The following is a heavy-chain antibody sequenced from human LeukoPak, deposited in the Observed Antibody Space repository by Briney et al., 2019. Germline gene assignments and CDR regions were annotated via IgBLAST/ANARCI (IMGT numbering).Heavy chain of an antibody. V-gene: IGHV3-30*18. D-gene: IGHD4-17*01. CDR3: AKVVYGDKTWFDP. Sequence: GGSLRLSCAASGFTFSSYGMHWVRQAPGKGLEGVAVISYDGSNKYYADSVKGRFTISRDNSNNTLYLQMNSLRAEDTAVYYCAKVVYGDKTWFDPWGQGTLVTVSS. CDR2: ISYDGSNK. J-gene: IGHJ5*02. CDR1: GFTFSSYG.